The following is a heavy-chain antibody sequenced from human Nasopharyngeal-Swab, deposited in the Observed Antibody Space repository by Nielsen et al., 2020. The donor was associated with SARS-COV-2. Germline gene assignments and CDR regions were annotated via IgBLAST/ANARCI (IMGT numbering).Heavy chain of an antibody. Sequence: GESLKISCVDSGFRDYSMNWVRQAPGKGLEWVSSISSSSSDIYYADSVKGRFTISRDSAKNSLYLQMNNLRAEDTAVYYCARGYCSSGSCYAKHHGMDVWGQGTTVTVSS. J-gene: IGHJ6*02. CDR3: ARGYCSSGSCYAKHHGMDV. V-gene: IGHV3-21*01. D-gene: IGHD2-15*01. CDR2: ISSSSSDI. CDR1: GFRDYS.